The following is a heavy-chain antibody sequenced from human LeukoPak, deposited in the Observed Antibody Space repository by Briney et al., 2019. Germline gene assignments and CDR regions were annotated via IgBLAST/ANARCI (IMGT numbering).Heavy chain of an antibody. Sequence: PSETLSLTCAVYGGSFSGYYWSWIRQPPGKGLEWIGEINHSGSTNYNPSLKSRVTISVDTSKNQFSLKLSSVTAADTAVYYCANTGYSSGWPYYFDYWGQGTLVTVSS. V-gene: IGHV4-34*01. J-gene: IGHJ4*02. D-gene: IGHD6-19*01. CDR3: ANTGYSSGWPYYFDY. CDR1: GGSFSGYY. CDR2: INHSGST.